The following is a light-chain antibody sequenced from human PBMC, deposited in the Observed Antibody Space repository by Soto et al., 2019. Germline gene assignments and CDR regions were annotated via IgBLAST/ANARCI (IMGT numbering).Light chain of an antibody. CDR1: QSVGSSY. J-gene: IGKJ1*01. CDR2: GAS. Sequence: VVTQSPGTLSLSPGERATLSCRASQSVGSSYLAWYQQKPGQAPRLLIYGASSRATGIPDRFSGSGSGTDFTLTISRLEPEDFAVYYCQQFGSSRWTFGQGTKVDIK. V-gene: IGKV3-20*01. CDR3: QQFGSSRWT.